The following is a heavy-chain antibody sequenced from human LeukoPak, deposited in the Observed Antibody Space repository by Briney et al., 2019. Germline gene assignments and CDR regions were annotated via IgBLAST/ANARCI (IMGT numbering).Heavy chain of an antibody. V-gene: IGHV4-59*05. CDR1: GGSISGHY. Sequence: SETLSLTCTVSGGSISGHYWSWIRQPPGKGLEWIGSIYYSGSTYYNPSLKSRVTISVDTSKNQFSLKLSSVTAADTAVYYCARLAADNFGDYEDRFDYWGQGTLVTVSS. J-gene: IGHJ4*02. CDR3: ARLAADNFGDYEDRFDY. CDR2: IYYSGST. D-gene: IGHD4-17*01.